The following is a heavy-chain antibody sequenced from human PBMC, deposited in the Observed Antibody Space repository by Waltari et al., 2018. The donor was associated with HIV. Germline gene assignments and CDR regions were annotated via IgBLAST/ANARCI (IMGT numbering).Heavy chain of an antibody. Sequence: QLQLQESGPGLVKPSETLSLTCTVSGGSISSSSYYWGWIRQPPGKGLEWIGSIYYSGSTYYNPSLKSRVTISVDTSKNQFSLKLSSVTAADTAVYYCARDWVGATHNYYYYGMDVWGQGTTVTVSS. CDR3: ARDWVGATHNYYYYGMDV. CDR1: GGSISSSSYY. D-gene: IGHD1-26*01. CDR2: IYYSGST. V-gene: IGHV4-39*07. J-gene: IGHJ6*02.